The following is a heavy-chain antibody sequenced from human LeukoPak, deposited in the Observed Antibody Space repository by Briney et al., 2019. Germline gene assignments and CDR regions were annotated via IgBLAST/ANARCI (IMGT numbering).Heavy chain of an antibody. V-gene: IGHV3-21*01. CDR1: GFTSSSYS. D-gene: IGHD3-10*01. Sequence: GGSLRLSCAASGFTSSSYSMNWVRQAPGKGLEWVSSISSSSSYIYYADSVKGRFTISRDNAKNSLYLQMNSLRAEDTAVYYCARVHYYGSGSYQPPHFDYWGQGTLVTVSS. CDR2: ISSSSSYI. J-gene: IGHJ4*02. CDR3: ARVHYYGSGSYQPPHFDY.